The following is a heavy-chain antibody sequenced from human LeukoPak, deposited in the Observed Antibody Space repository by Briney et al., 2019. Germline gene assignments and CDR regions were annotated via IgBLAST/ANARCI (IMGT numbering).Heavy chain of an antibody. Sequence: GGSLRLSCAASGFTFSSYWMSWVHQAPGKGLEWVANIKQDGSEKYYVDSVKGRFTISRDNAKNSLYLQMNSLRAEDTAVYYCARDTYYYDSSGYYLDYWGQGTLVTVSS. V-gene: IGHV3-7*01. D-gene: IGHD3-22*01. J-gene: IGHJ4*02. CDR1: GFTFSSYW. CDR3: ARDTYYYDSSGYYLDY. CDR2: IKQDGSEK.